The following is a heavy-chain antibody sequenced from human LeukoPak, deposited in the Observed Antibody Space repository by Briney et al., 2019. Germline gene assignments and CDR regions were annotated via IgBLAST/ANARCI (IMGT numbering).Heavy chain of an antibody. CDR2: INPSGGST. CDR3: ARGLELELGLDY. Sequence: ASVTVSCTASGYTFTSYYMHWVRQAPGQGLEWMGIINPSGGSTSYAQKFQGRVTMTRDTSTSTVYMELSSLRSEDTAVYYCARGLELELGLDYWGQGTLVTVSS. V-gene: IGHV1-46*01. D-gene: IGHD1-7*01. J-gene: IGHJ4*02. CDR1: GYTFTSYY.